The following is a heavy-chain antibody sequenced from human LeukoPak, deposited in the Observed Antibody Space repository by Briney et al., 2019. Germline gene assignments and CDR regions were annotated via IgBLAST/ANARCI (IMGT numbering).Heavy chain of an antibody. CDR1: GFTFRTYN. D-gene: IGHD2-2*01. V-gene: IGHV3-30*04. CDR2: ISYDGILGRFK. Sequence: GGSLRLSCAASGFTFRTYNMHWVRQAPGKGLEWVAVISYDGILGRFKYDADSVKGRFTISRDNSENTLSLQMNSLRVEDTAVYYCAREGGCSSGTCSGMDVWGKGTTVTVSS. J-gene: IGHJ6*04. CDR3: AREGGCSSGTCSGMDV.